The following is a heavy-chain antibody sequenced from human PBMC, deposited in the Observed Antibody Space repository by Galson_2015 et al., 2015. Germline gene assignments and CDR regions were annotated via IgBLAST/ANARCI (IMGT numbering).Heavy chain of an antibody. D-gene: IGHD4-17*01. CDR3: AREYYGDYGSFERVFDY. CDR1: GDSVSSHSAA. J-gene: IGHJ4*02. V-gene: IGHV6-1*01. Sequence: CAISGDSVSSHSAAWNWIRQSPSRGLEWLGRTYYRSKWYNDYAVSVNSRITINPDTSKNQFSLQLNSVTPEDTAVYYCAREYYGDYGSFERVFDYWGQGTLVTVPS. CDR2: TYYRSKWYN.